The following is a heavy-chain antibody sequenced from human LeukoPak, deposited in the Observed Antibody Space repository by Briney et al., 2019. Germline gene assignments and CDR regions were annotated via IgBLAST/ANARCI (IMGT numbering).Heavy chain of an antibody. CDR1: GGSISSGGYY. J-gene: IGHJ4*02. CDR3: ARNLAARGFDY. V-gene: IGHV4-31*03. CDR2: IYYSGST. D-gene: IGHD6-6*01. Sequence: SETLSLTCTVSGGSISSGGYYWSWLRQHPRKALEWIGYIYYSGSTYYNPSLKSRVTVSVDTSKNHFSLKLSSVTAADTAVYYCARNLAARGFDYWGQGTLVTVSS.